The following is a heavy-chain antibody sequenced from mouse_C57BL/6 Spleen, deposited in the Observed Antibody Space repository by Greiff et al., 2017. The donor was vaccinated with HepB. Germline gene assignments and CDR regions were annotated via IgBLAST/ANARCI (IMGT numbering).Heavy chain of an antibody. CDR1: GYSITSGYY. CDR3: ARALDSSGYGWFAY. D-gene: IGHD3-2*02. V-gene: IGHV3-6*01. J-gene: IGHJ3*01. Sequence: DVQLQESGPGLVKPSQSLSLTCSVTGYSITSGYYWNWIRQFPGNKLEWMGYISYDGSNNYNPSLKNRISITRDTSKNQCFLKLNSVTTEDTATYYWARALDSSGYGWFAYWGQGTLVTVSA. CDR2: ISYDGSN.